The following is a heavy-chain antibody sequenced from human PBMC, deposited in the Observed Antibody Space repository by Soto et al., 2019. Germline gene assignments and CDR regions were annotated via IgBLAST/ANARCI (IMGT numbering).Heavy chain of an antibody. Sequence: SETLSLTCTVSGGSISSGDYYWSWIRQPPGKGLEWIGYVYYSGSTYYSPSLKSRVTISVDTSKNQFSLKLSSVTAADTAVYYCARERPDGARLDPWGQGTLVTVSS. J-gene: IGHJ5*02. CDR1: GGSISSGDYY. CDR2: VYYSGST. D-gene: IGHD6-6*01. CDR3: ARERPDGARLDP. V-gene: IGHV4-30-4*01.